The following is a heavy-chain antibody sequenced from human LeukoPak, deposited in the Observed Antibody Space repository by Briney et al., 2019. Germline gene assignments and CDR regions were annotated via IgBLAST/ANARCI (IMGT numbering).Heavy chain of an antibody. CDR1: GFTFSSHT. V-gene: IGHV3-21*06. D-gene: IGHD6-13*01. Sequence: GGSLRLSCAASGFTFSSHTMKWVRQAPGKGLEWVSSISSSSSFIYYADSVKGRFTISRDNAKNSLYLQMNSLRAEDTAVYYCARAPGYRSFLDYWGQGTLVIVSS. CDR2: ISSSSSFI. CDR3: ARAPGYRSFLDY. J-gene: IGHJ4*02.